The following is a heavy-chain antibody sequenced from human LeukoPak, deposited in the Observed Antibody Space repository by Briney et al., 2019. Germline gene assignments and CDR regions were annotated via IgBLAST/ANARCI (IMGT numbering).Heavy chain of an antibody. CDR1: GGSISSGDYF. CDR3: ARHGPGIAAAVWFDP. J-gene: IGHJ5*02. CDR2: IYYSGST. V-gene: IGHV4-61*08. Sequence: SETLSLTCTVSGGSISSGDYFWSWIRQPPGKGLEWIGYIYYSGSTNYNPSLKSRVTISVDTSKNQFSLKLSSVTAADTAVYYCARHGPGIAAAVWFDPWGQGTLVTVSS. D-gene: IGHD6-13*01.